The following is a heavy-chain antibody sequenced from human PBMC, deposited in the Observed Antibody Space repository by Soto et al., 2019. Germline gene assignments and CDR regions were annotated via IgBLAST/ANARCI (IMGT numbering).Heavy chain of an antibody. Sequence: PGGSVRLSCVASGFTFSYYWRNWVRQAPGQGRVWASRIHSDGSSTTYADSVKGRFTISRDNAKNTLYLQMNILRVEDTAVYYCARGDRGAFDLWGQGTMVTVSS. CDR1: GFTFSYYW. CDR2: IHSDGSST. CDR3: ARGDRGAFDL. D-gene: IGHD2-21*02. V-gene: IGHV3-74*01. J-gene: IGHJ3*01.